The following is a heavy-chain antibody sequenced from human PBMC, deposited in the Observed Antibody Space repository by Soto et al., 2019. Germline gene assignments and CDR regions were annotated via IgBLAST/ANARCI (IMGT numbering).Heavy chain of an antibody. CDR1: GGSISSGGYY. CDR3: AREGRSWGVHRDIALDY. J-gene: IGHJ4*02. D-gene: IGHD3-10*01. V-gene: IGHV4-31*03. CDR2: IYYSGST. Sequence: PSETLSLTCTVSGGSISSGGYYWSWIRQHPGKGLEWIGYIYYSGSTYYNPSLKSRVTISVDTSKNQFSLKLSSVTAADTAVYYCAREGRSWGVHRDIALDYWGQGTLVTVSS.